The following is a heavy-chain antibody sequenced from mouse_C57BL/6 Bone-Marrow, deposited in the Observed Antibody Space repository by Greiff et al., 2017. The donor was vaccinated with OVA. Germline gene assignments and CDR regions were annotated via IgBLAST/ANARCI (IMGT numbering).Heavy chain of an antibody. CDR2: SRNKANDYTT. J-gene: IGHJ4*01. CDR1: GFTFSDFY. D-gene: IGHD5-1*01. V-gene: IGHV7-1*01. CDR3: ARGGYLYAMDY. Sequence: EVNVVESGGGLVQSGRSLRLSCATSGFTFSDFYMEWVRQAPGKGLEWIAASRNKANDYTTEYSASVKGRFIVSRDTSQSILYLQMNALRAEDTAIYYCARGGYLYAMDYWGQGTSVTVSS.